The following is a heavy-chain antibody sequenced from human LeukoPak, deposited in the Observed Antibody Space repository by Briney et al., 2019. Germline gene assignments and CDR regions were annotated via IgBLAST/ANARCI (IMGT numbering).Heavy chain of an antibody. CDR2: IYSGGST. CDR3: ARLEWLYYGYFDL. V-gene: IGHV3-53*01. D-gene: IGHD3-16*01. Sequence: GGSLRLSCAASGFTVSSNYMSWVRQAPGKGLEWVSVIYSGGSTYYADSVKGRFTISRDNSKNTLYLQMNSLRAEDTAVYYCARLEWLYYGYFDLWGRGTLVTVSS. J-gene: IGHJ2*01. CDR1: GFTVSSNY.